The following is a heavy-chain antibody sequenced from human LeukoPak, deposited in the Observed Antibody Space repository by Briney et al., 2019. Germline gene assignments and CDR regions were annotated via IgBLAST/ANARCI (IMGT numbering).Heavy chain of an antibody. CDR1: GGTFSSYA. J-gene: IGHJ4*02. V-gene: IGHV1-46*01. CDR3: ARSNVVVINYAIDY. CDR2: INPSGGST. D-gene: IGHD3-22*01. Sequence: ASVKVSCEASGGTFSSYAISWVRQAPGQGLEWMGIINPSGGSTSYAQKFQGRVTMTRDTSTSTVYMELSSLRSEDTAVYYCARSNVVVINYAIDYWGQGTLVTVSS.